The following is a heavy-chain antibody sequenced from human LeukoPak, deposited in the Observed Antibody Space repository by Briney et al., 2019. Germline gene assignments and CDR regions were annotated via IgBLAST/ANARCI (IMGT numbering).Heavy chain of an antibody. V-gene: IGHV3-23*01. D-gene: IGHD5-18*01. CDR1: GFTFSSYA. CDR2: ISGSGGST. J-gene: IGHJ3*02. CDR3: GGWRWIQLWAPKLHDAFDI. Sequence: GGSLRLSCAASGFTFSSYAMSWVRQAPGKGLEWVSAISGSGGSTYYADSVKGRFTISRDNSKNTLYLQMNSLRAEDTAVYYCGGWRWIQLWAPKLHDAFDIWGQGTMVTVSS.